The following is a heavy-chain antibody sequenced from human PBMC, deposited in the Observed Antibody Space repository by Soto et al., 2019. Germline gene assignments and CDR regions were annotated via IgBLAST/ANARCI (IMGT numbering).Heavy chain of an antibody. CDR3: AKEELLWFGELTPAFYVLDV. V-gene: IGHV3-23*01. Sequence: GAACEISYLGGPLSWISKNTGKGLEWVSAISGSGGSTYYADSVKGRFTISRDNSKNTLYLQMNSLRAEDTAVYYCAKEELLWFGELTPAFYVLDVCCQGTTVPVSS. J-gene: IGHJ6*02. CDR2: ISGSGGST. D-gene: IGHD3-10*01. CDR1: EISYLGGP.